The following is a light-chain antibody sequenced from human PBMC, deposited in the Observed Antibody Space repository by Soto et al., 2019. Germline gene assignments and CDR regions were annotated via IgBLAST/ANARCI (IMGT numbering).Light chain of an antibody. V-gene: IGLV2-14*01. J-gene: IGLJ1*01. CDR3: TSYSSRSPYV. CDR2: EVT. CDR1: TSDVGGHDF. Sequence: QSALAQPASVPGSPGQSITISCSGSTSDVGGHDFVSWYQHHPGKAPKLLIFEVTNRPSGVSHRFSGSKSGNTASLTISGLQVEDEADYYCTSYSSRSPYVFGTGTKVTVL.